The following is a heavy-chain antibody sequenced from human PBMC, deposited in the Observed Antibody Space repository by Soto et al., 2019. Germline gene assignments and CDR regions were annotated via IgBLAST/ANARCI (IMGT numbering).Heavy chain of an antibody. Sequence: SVKVSCNASVVTFSSYAISWVRQAPGQGLEWMGGIIPIFGTANYAQKFQGRVTITADESTSTAYMELSSLRSEDTAVYYCARVRDNTAMVCLDYWGQGTLVTVSS. CDR2: IIPIFGTA. D-gene: IGHD5-18*01. CDR3: ARVRDNTAMVCLDY. CDR1: VVTFSSYA. J-gene: IGHJ4*02. V-gene: IGHV1-69*13.